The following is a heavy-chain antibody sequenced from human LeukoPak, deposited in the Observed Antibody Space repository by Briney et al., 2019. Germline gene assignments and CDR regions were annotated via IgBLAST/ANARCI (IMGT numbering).Heavy chain of an antibody. J-gene: IGHJ4*02. CDR1: GFTVSSNY. V-gene: IGHV3-53*01. Sequence: PGGSLRLSCAASGFTVSSNYMSWVRQAPGKGLEWVSVTYSGGSTYYANSVKGRFTISRDNSKNTLCLQMNSLRAEDTAVYYCAKEIPLAVAGTRRGGYFDYWGQGTLVTVSS. CDR3: AKEIPLAVAGTRRGGYFDY. D-gene: IGHD6-19*01. CDR2: TYSGGST.